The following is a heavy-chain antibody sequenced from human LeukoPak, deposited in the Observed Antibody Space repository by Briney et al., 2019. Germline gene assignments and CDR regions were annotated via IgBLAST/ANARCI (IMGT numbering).Heavy chain of an antibody. J-gene: IGHJ2*01. CDR1: GGSISSGNYY. CDR3: ARGGPYGDPYWYFDL. V-gene: IGHV4-30-4*01. Sequence: PSETLSLTCTVSGGSISSGNYYWSWIRQPPGKGLEWIGYIYYTGNTYYNPSLESRVTISVDTSKNQFSLKLSSVTAADTAVYYCARGGPYGDPYWYFDLWSRGTLVAVSS. CDR2: IYYTGNT. D-gene: IGHD4-17*01.